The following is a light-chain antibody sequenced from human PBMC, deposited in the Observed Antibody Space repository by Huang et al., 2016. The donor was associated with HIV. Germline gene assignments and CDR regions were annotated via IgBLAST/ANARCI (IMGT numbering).Light chain of an antibody. CDR2: SAS. V-gene: IGKV1-39*01. J-gene: IGKJ5*01. Sequence: DILLTQSPSSLSASVGDRVTITCRASQNINTYLNWYQQKPGKAPNLLIHSASTLQTGVPSRFSGSVSGTDFTLTVNSRQPEDSATYYCQQGYSALITFGQGTRL. CDR3: QQGYSALIT. CDR1: QNINTY.